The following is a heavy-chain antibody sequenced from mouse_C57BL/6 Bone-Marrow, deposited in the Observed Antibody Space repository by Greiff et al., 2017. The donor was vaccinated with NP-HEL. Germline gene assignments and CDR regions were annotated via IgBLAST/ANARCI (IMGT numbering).Heavy chain of an antibody. J-gene: IGHJ2*01. CDR1: GYTFTSYW. Sequence: QVQLQQPGAELVMPGASVKLSCKASGYTFTSYWMHWVKQRPGQGLEWIGEIDPSDSYTNYNQKFKGKSTLTVDKSSSTAYMQLSSLTSEDSAVYYCARGGRHPTVVAPDYGGQGTTLTVSS. V-gene: IGHV1-69*01. CDR2: IDPSDSYT. D-gene: IGHD1-1*01. CDR3: ARGGRHPTVVAPDY.